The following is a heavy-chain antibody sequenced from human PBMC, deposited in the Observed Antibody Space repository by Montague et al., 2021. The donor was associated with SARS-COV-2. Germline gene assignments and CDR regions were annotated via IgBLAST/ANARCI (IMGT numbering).Heavy chain of an antibody. CDR2: IKAGNT. Sequence: SLRLSCAASGFSVSDSYMSWVRQAPGKGPEWVSIIKAGNTYYTDSVKGRFTMSRDNSKNTLSLQMNSLRDEDTAVYYCARGLQQRSNFDSWGQGTLVTVSS. V-gene: IGHV3-53*01. CDR1: GFSVSDSY. CDR3: ARGLQQRSNFDS. D-gene: IGHD6-25*01. J-gene: IGHJ5*01.